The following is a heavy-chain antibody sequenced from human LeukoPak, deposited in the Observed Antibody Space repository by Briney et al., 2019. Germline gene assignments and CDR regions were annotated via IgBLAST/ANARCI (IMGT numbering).Heavy chain of an antibody. CDR1: GFTFSSYW. D-gene: IGHD3-22*01. J-gene: IGHJ4*02. CDR2: INSDGSST. CDR3: ARSLGSSGYQDY. V-gene: IGHV3-74*01. Sequence: PGGSLRLSCAASGFTFSSYWMHWVRQAPGKGLVWVSRINSDGSSTSYADSVKGRFTMSRDNAENTVYLQMNSLRAEDTAVYYCARSLGSSGYQDYWGQGTLVTVSS.